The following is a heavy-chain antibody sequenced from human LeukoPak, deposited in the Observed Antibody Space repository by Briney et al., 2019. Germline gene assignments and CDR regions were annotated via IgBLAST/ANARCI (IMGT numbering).Heavy chain of an antibody. Sequence: SETLSLTCAVSGYSISSGFYWNWIRQLPGKGLEWIGEIDHTGNTNYNPSLKSRVTMSVDTSKNQFSLKLNSVTAADTAVYYCARRGLLPLDYWGQGTLVTVSS. CDR1: GYSISSGFY. CDR2: IDHTGNT. CDR3: ARRGLLPLDY. V-gene: IGHV4-38-2*01. J-gene: IGHJ4*02. D-gene: IGHD3/OR15-3a*01.